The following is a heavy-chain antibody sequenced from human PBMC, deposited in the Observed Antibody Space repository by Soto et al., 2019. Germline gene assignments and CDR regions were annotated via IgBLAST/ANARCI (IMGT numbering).Heavy chain of an antibody. CDR3: ARSVRLCCYYRWPKGMYLFGF. CDR2: IYYSGST. D-gene: IGHD3-22*01. V-gene: IGHV4-59*01. Sequence: PSETLSLTCTVSGGSISSYYWSWIRQPPGKGLEWIGYIYYSGSTNYNPSLKSRVTISVDTSKNQFSLKLSSVTAADTAVYYCARSVRLCCYYRWPKGMYLFGFWGQGTLVTVSS. J-gene: IGHJ4*02. CDR1: GGSISSYY.